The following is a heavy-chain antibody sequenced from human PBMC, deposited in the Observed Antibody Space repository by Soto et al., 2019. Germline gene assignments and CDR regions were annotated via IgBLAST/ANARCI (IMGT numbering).Heavy chain of an antibody. J-gene: IGHJ4*02. D-gene: IGHD6-19*01. Sequence: GGSLRLSCAASGFTFRNYAMSWVRQAPGKGLEWDSATNGSSGYLYYADSVKGRFTISRDNAKNALYLQMNSLRDEDTAVYYCARDSGLSSGWSIDYWGQGTLVIVSS. CDR1: GFTFRNYA. V-gene: IGHV3-21*01. CDR2: TNGSSGYL. CDR3: ARDSGLSSGWSIDY.